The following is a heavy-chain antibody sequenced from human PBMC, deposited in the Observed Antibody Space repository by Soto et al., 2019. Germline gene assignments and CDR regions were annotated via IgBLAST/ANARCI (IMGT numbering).Heavy chain of an antibody. J-gene: IGHJ6*02. Sequence: QVQLQESGPGLVKPSQTLSLTCSVSSDSMNSGGYYWSWIRQHPGKGLEWIGYIYSNGDTYYNPSLKMRVTISVDTSKTRFSLNLTSVTAADPAVYYCARRGGSSSGYYYYAMDVWGQGTTVTVSS. V-gene: IGHV4-31*03. D-gene: IGHD6-6*01. CDR2: IYSNGDT. CDR1: SDSMNSGGYY. CDR3: ARRGGSSSGYYYYAMDV.